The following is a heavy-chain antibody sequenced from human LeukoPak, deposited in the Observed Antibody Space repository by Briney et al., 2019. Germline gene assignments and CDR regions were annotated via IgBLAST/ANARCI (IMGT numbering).Heavy chain of an antibody. V-gene: IGHV3-74*01. Sequence: GGTLRLSCAASGFTFSSYWMHWVRQGPGKELTWVSHINSNGTTTNYADSVKGRFTISRDNAKNTLYLQMNSLRVEDTAVYYCARFSSGWSPSGFDYWGQGTLVTVSS. CDR1: GFTFSSYW. J-gene: IGHJ4*02. CDR2: INSNGTTT. CDR3: ARFSSGWSPSGFDY. D-gene: IGHD6-19*01.